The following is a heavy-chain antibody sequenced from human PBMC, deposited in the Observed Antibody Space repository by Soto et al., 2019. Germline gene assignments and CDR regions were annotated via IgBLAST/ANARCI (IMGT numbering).Heavy chain of an antibody. Sequence: EVQLVESGGGLVKPGGSLRLSCAASGFTFSSYSMNWVRQAPGKGLEWVSSISSSSSYIYYADSVKGRFTISRDNAKNSLYLQMNSLRAEDTAVYYCARVSGSSRMYYFDYWGQGPLVTVSS. D-gene: IGHD6-19*01. CDR3: ARVSGSSRMYYFDY. V-gene: IGHV3-21*01. J-gene: IGHJ4*02. CDR2: ISSSSSYI. CDR1: GFTFSSYS.